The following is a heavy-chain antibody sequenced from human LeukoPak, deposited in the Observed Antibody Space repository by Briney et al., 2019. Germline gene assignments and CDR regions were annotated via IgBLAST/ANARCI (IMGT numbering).Heavy chain of an antibody. CDR2: ISDSGGIT. J-gene: IGHJ4*02. V-gene: IGHV3-23*01. D-gene: IGHD6-19*01. CDR1: GFTFSSYA. Sequence: GGSLRLSCAASGFTFSSYAMSWVRQGPGKGLERVSVISDSGGITYYADSVKGRFTISRDNSKNTLYLQMNSLRAEDTAVYYCAKEIRLVEKLFDYWGQGTLVTVSS. CDR3: AKEIRLVEKLFDY.